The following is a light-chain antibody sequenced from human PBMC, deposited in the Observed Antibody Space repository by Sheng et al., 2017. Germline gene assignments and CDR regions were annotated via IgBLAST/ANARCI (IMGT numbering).Light chain of an antibody. Sequence: QVVLTQSPSASASLGASVKLTCTLSSGHSSYAIAWHQQQPEKGPRYLMKLNSDGNHNKGDGIPDRFSGSSSGAERYLTISSLQSEDEADYYCQTWGTGFWVFGGGTKLTV. CDR1: SGHSSYA. J-gene: IGLJ3*02. V-gene: IGLV4-69*01. CDR2: LNSDGNH. CDR3: QTWGTGFWV.